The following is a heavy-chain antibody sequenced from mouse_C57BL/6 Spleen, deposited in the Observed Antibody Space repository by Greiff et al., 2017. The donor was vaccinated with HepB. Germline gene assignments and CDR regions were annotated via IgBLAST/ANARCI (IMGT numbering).Heavy chain of an antibody. CDR3: ARGNGHWYFDV. V-gene: IGHV1-80*01. CDR1: GYAFSSYW. CDR2: FYPGDGDT. J-gene: IGHJ1*03. Sequence: QVQLKESGAELVKPGASVKISCKASGYAFSSYWMNWVKQRPGKGLEWFGQFYPGDGDTNYNGKFKGKATLTADKSSSTAYMQLSSLTSEDSAVYFCARGNGHWYFDVWGKGTTVTVSS. D-gene: IGHD1-1*02.